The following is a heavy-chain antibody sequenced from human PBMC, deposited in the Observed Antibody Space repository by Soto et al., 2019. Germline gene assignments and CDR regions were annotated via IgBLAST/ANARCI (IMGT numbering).Heavy chain of an antibody. D-gene: IGHD3-3*01. CDR1: GFTFNNYA. J-gene: IGHJ4*02. CDR2: ISGTGGTT. CDR3: AKDRLGFLDWGPSFDF. Sequence: PGGSLRLSCTASGFTFNNYAMSWVRQAPGKGLEWVSSISGTGGTTYFLDSVKGRFTISRDNSKNTLYLQMNSLRAEDTAVYYCAKDRLGFLDWGPSFDFWGQGTLVTVSS. V-gene: IGHV3-23*01.